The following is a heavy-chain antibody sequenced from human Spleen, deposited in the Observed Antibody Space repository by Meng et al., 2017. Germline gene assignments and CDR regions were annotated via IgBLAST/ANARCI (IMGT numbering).Heavy chain of an antibody. D-gene: IGHD4-11*01. CDR3: ARGPTTMAHDFDY. J-gene: IGHJ4*02. V-gene: IGHV4-34*01. CDR1: GGSFSDYS. CDR2: INHSGST. Sequence: SETLSLTCVVSGGSFSDYSWSWIRQPPGKGLEWIGEINHSGSTNYNPSLESRATISVDTSQNNLSLKLSCVTAADSAVYYCARGPTTMAHDFDYWGQGPLVTVSS.